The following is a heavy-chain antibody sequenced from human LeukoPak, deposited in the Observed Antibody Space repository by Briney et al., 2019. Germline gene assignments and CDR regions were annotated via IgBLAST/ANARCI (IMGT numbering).Heavy chain of an antibody. CDR1: GFTFSSYA. D-gene: IGHD3-10*01. V-gene: IGHV3-30*04. CDR3: AKDQRGSGRSYYYYMDV. J-gene: IGHJ6*03. CDR2: ISYDGSNK. Sequence: PGGSLRLSCAASGFTFSSYAMHWVRQAPGKGLEWVAVISYDGSNKYYADSVKGRFTISRDNSKNTLYLQMNSLRAEDTAVYYCAKDQRGSGRSYYYYMDVWGKGTTVTISS.